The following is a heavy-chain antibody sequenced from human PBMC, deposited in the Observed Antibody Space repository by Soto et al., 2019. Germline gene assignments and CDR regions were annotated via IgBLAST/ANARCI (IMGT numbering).Heavy chain of an antibody. CDR3: AKDLEYYDSSGYSCPFDY. J-gene: IGHJ4*02. CDR1: GFTFSSYA. CDR2: ISGSGGST. D-gene: IGHD3-22*01. V-gene: IGHV3-23*01. Sequence: GGSLRLSCAASGFTFSSYAMSWVRQAPGKGLEWVSAISGSGGSTYYADSVKGRFTISRDNSKNTLYLQMNSLRAEDTAVYYCAKDLEYYDSSGYSCPFDYWGQGTLVTVSS.